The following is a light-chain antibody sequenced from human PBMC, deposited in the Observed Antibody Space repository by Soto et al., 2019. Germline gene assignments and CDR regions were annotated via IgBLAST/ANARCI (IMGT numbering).Light chain of an antibody. J-gene: IGKJ3*01. CDR1: QSVSSSY. CDR2: GAS. CDR3: QHDVGSPSFT. V-gene: IGKV3-20*01. Sequence: EIVLTQSPGTLSLSPGERATLSCRASQSVSSSYLGWYQQKPGQAPRLLIYGASGRATGIPDRFSGSGSGTDFTLTISRLEPEDFAVYYCQHDVGSPSFTFGPGTKVDIK.